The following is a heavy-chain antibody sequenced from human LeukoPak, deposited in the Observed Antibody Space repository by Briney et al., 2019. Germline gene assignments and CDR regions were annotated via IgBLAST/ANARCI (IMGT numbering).Heavy chain of an antibody. CDR3: ARCIMITFGGVISPDYIDY. J-gene: IGHJ4*02. D-gene: IGHD3-16*01. V-gene: IGHV1-18*01. CDR1: GGTFISYG. Sequence: ASVKVSCKSSGGTFISYGISWVRQAPGQGLEWMGWISAYNGNTNYAQKLQGRVTMTTDTSTSTAYMELRSLRSDDTAVYYCARCIMITFGGVISPDYIDYWGQGTLVTVSS. CDR2: ISAYNGNT.